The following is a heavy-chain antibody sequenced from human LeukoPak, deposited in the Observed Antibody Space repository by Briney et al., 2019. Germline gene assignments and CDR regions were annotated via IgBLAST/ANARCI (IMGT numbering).Heavy chain of an antibody. CDR3: ASPPRGYSSGGGYFDC. D-gene: IGHD6-19*01. Sequence: QTGGSLRLSCAASGFTFSSYGMHWVRQAPGKGLEWVAVISYDGSNKYYADSVKGRFTISRDNSKSTLYLQMNSLRAEDTAVYYCASPPRGYSSGGGYFDCWGQGTLVTVSS. CDR1: GFTFSSYG. V-gene: IGHV3-30*12. CDR2: ISYDGSNK. J-gene: IGHJ4*02.